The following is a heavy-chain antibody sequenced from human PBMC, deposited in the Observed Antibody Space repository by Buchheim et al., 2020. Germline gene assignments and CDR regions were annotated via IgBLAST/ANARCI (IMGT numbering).Heavy chain of an antibody. CDR1: GFTFSSYA. Sequence: EVQLLESGGGLVQPGGSLRLSCAASGFTFSSYAMSWVRQAPGKGLEWVSAISGSGGITYYADSVKGRFTLSRDNSKNTLYLQMNSLRAEDTAVYYCAKRGCSGGSCYSKPFDYWGQGTL. CDR2: ISGSGGIT. J-gene: IGHJ4*02. V-gene: IGHV3-23*01. D-gene: IGHD2-15*01. CDR3: AKRGCSGGSCYSKPFDY.